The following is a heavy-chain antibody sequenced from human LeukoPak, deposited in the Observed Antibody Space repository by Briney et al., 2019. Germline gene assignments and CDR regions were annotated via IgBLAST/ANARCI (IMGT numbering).Heavy chain of an antibody. D-gene: IGHD5-12*01. CDR2: INWSGGST. CDR3: ARNYGGYDGTDY. J-gene: IGHJ4*02. CDR1: GFIFDDYG. Sequence: GGSLRLSCAASGFIFDDYGMSWVRQGPGQGLEWVSGINWSGGSTGCADSVKGRFTISRDSAENSLYLQMNSLRVEDAALYYCARNYGGYDGTDYWGQGTLVTVSS. V-gene: IGHV3-20*04.